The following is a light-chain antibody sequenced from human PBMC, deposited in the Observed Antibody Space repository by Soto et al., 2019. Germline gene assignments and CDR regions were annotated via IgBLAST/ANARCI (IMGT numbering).Light chain of an antibody. CDR2: GAS. J-gene: IGKJ1*01. CDR1: QGISEY. Sequence: DIQMAQSPSSLSASIGDRVTITCRASQGISEYLAWYQQRPGNAPNLPIYGASILQSGVPSRFSGSGSGTHFTLTISSLQPEDVATYYCHSYNSIPRTFGQGTKVDIK. CDR3: HSYNSIPRT. V-gene: IGKV1-27*01.